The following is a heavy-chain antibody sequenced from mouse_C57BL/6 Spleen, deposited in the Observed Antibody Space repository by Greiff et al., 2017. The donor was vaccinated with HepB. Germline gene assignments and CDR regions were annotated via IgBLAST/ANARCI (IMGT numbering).Heavy chain of an antibody. Sequence: EVQLQQSGPGLVKPSQSLSLTCSVTGYSITSGYYWNWIRQFPGNKLEWMGYISYDGSNNYNPSLKNRISITRDTSKNQFFLKLNSVTTEDTATYYCARGEGLYYFDYWGQGTTLTVSS. CDR3: ARGEGLYYFDY. V-gene: IGHV3-6*01. CDR1: GYSITSGYY. CDR2: ISYDGSN. J-gene: IGHJ2*01.